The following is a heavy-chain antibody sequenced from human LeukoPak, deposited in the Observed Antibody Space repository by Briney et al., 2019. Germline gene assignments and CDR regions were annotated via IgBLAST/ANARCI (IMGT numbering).Heavy chain of an antibody. J-gene: IGHJ4*02. Sequence: GGSLRLSCAASGFTFSSYSMSWVRQAPGKGLEWVSIISGSDGVTFYADSVKGRFTISRDNSKNTLYLQMNSLRDEDTALYYCAKAGIGVVGYFDYWGQGTLVTVSS. CDR1: GFTFSSYS. CDR2: ISGSDGVT. CDR3: AKAGIGVVGYFDY. V-gene: IGHV3-23*01. D-gene: IGHD6-19*01.